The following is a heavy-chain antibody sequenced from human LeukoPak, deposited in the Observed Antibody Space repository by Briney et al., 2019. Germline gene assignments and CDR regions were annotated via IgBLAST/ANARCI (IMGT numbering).Heavy chain of an antibody. V-gene: IGHV3-53*01. CDR3: ARDGYYYDSSGYSDAFDI. CDR2: IYSGGST. Sequence: GGSLRLSCAASGFTVSSNYMSWVRQAPGKGLEWVSVIYSGGSTYYADSVKGRFTISRDNSKNALYLQMNSLRAEDTAVYYCARDGYYYDSSGYSDAFDIWGQGTMVTVSS. D-gene: IGHD3-22*01. J-gene: IGHJ3*02. CDR1: GFTVSSNY.